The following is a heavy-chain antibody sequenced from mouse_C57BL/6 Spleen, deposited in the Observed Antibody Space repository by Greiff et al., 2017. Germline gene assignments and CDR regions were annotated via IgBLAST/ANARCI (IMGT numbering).Heavy chain of an antibody. D-gene: IGHD2-4*01. V-gene: IGHV5-4*01. Sequence: EVQLVESGGGLVKPGGSLKLSCAASGFTFSSYAMSWVRQTPEKRLAWVATISDGGSYTYYPDNVKGRFTISRDNAKNNLYLQMSHLKSEDTAMYYCARDDYDDAMDYWGQGTSVTVSS. J-gene: IGHJ4*01. CDR3: ARDDYDDAMDY. CDR2: ISDGGSYT. CDR1: GFTFSSYA.